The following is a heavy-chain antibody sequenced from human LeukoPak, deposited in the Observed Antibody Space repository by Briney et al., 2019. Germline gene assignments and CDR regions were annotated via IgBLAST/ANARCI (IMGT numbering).Heavy chain of an antibody. CDR3: ARGLATCYHFSGGSHSRFDS. Sequence: SETLSLNCGVSGVSVSDYSWAWIRQTPGKALEWIGELRNTGSTHYNPSLKSRLNISVETTKHHFSLKMHSVTAADTAVYYCARGLATCYHFSGGSHSRFDSWGQGTLVSVSS. V-gene: IGHV4-34*01. CDR1: GVSVSDYS. D-gene: IGHD3-3*01. CDR2: LRNTGST. J-gene: IGHJ5*01.